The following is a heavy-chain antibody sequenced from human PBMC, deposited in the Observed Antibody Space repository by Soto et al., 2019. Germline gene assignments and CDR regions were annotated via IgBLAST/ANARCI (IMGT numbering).Heavy chain of an antibody. CDR1: GLTFSSYW. D-gene: IGHD2-2*01. Sequence: PGGSLRLSCAASGLTFSSYWMHWVRQAPGKGLVWVSRINSDGSSTSYADSVKGRFTISRDNAKNTLYLQMNSLRAEDTAVYYCARDRGCSSTSCYLNWFDPWGQGTLVTVSS. J-gene: IGHJ5*02. CDR2: INSDGSST. V-gene: IGHV3-74*01. CDR3: ARDRGCSSTSCYLNWFDP.